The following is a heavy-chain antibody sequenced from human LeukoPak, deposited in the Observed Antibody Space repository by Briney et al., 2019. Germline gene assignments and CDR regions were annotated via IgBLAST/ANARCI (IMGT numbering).Heavy chain of an antibody. CDR2: IIPILGIA. CDR1: GGTFSSYA. CDR3: AREFYDSSGYYPPYFDY. V-gene: IGHV1-69*04. J-gene: IGHJ4*02. Sequence: GASVKVSCKASGGTFSSYAISWVRQAPGQGLEWMGRIIPILGIANYAQKFQGGVTITADKSTSTAYMELSSLRSEDTAVYYCAREFYDSSGYYPPYFDYWGQGTLVTVSS. D-gene: IGHD3-22*01.